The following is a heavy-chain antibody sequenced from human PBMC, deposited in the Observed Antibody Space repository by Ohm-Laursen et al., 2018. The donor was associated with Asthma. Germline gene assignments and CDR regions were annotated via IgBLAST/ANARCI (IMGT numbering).Heavy chain of an antibody. D-gene: IGHD6-19*01. Sequence: GSLRLSCTASGYTFSRYSIHWIRQAPGKGLEWVASISTASTFIYYADSVRGRFTTSRDNARNLVFLQMDSLRAEDTAVYYCAKSRTVALLRDAFDIWGQGTMVTVSS. CDR1: GYTFSRYS. J-gene: IGHJ3*02. CDR2: ISTASTFI. CDR3: AKSRTVALLRDAFDI. V-gene: IGHV3-21*04.